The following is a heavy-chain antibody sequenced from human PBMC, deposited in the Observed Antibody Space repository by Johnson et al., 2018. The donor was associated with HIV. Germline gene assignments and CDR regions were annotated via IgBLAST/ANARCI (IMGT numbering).Heavy chain of an antibody. CDR3: ARAYYTFWSGYDAFDI. CDR2: ITWNGGNT. J-gene: IGHJ3*02. V-gene: IGHV3-20*04. Sequence: VQLVESGGGLIQPGGSLRVSCAASGFTFDDYGMSWVRQAPGKGLEWVSGITWNGGNTGYADSVKGRFIISRDNAKNSLYLQMNSLRAEDTAVYYCARAYYTFWSGYDAFDIWGQGTMVTVSS. CDR1: GFTFDDYG. D-gene: IGHD3-3*01.